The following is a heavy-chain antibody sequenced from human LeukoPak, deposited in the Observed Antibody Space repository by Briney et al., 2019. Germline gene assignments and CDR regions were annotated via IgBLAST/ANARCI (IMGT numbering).Heavy chain of an antibody. Sequence: GGSLRLSCAASGFTFSSYAMSWVRQAPGKGLEWVSAISGSGGSTYYADSVKGRFTTSRDNSKNTLYLQMNSLRAEDTAVYYCAKDLGYSSSWRDAFDIWGQGTMVTVSS. D-gene: IGHD6-13*01. CDR1: GFTFSSYA. V-gene: IGHV3-23*01. CDR3: AKDLGYSSSWRDAFDI. J-gene: IGHJ3*02. CDR2: ISGSGGST.